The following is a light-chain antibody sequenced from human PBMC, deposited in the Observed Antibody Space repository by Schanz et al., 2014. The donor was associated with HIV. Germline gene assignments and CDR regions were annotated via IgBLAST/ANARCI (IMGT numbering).Light chain of an antibody. V-gene: IGKV3-20*01. Sequence: EIVLTQSPGTLSLSPGERATLSCRASQSISSYLAWYQQKPGQAPRLLIYGASSRATGIPDRFSGSGSGTDFTLTISRLEPEDFALYYCQQYDSSPITFGQGTRLETK. CDR2: GAS. CDR1: QSISSY. CDR3: QQYDSSPIT. J-gene: IGKJ5*01.